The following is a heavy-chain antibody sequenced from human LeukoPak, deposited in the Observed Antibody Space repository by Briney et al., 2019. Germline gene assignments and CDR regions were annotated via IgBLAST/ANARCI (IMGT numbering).Heavy chain of an antibody. CDR1: VYTFTSYG. CDR3: ARGIAAPDY. J-gene: IGHJ4*02. Sequence: SVNVSSKPSVYTFTSYGISWVRQAPGQGLEWMGWISAYNGNTNYAQKLQGRVTMTTDTSTSTAYMELRSLRSDDTVVYYCARGIAAPDYWGQGTLVSVSS. V-gene: IGHV1-18*01. CDR2: ISAYNGNT. D-gene: IGHD6-6*01.